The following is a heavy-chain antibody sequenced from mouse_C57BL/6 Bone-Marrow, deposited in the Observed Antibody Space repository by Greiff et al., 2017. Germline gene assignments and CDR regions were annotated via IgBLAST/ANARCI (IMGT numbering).Heavy chain of an antibody. V-gene: IGHV1-39*01. Sequence: VQLQQSGPELVKPGASVKISCKASGYSFTDYYMNWVKQSHGKSLEWIGVINPNYGTTSYNQKFKGKATLTVDQSSSTAYMQLNSLTSEDSAVYYGARGYDYDYAMDYWGQGTSVTVSS. CDR2: INPNYGTT. D-gene: IGHD2-4*01. J-gene: IGHJ4*01. CDR3: ARGYDYDYAMDY. CDR1: GYSFTDYY.